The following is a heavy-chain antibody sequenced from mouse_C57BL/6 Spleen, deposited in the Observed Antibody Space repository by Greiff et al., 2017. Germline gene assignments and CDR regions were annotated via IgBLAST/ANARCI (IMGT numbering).Heavy chain of an antibody. D-gene: IGHD2-3*01. CDR3: ARIYDGYYYFDY. CDR1: GYTFTSYW. Sequence: VQLQQPGAELVRPGTSVKLSCKASGYTFTSYWMHWVKQRPGQGLEWIGVIDPSASYTNYNQKFKGKATLTVDTSSSTAYMQLSSLTSEDSAVYYCARIYDGYYYFDYWGQGTTLTVSS. V-gene: IGHV1-59*01. J-gene: IGHJ2*01. CDR2: IDPSASYT.